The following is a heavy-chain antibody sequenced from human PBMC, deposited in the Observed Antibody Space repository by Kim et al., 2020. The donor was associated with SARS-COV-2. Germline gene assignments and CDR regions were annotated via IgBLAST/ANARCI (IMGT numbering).Heavy chain of an antibody. J-gene: IGHJ5*02. Sequence: SETLSLTCTVSGYSISSGYYWGWIRQPPGKGLEWIGSIYHSGSTYYNPSLKSRVTISVDTSKNQFSLKLSSVTAADTAVYYCARDRPMVRGVHPLNWFDPWGQRTLVTVSS. V-gene: IGHV4-38-2*02. CDR3: ARDRPMVRGVHPLNWFDP. CDR2: IYHSGST. CDR1: GYSISSGYY. D-gene: IGHD3-10*01.